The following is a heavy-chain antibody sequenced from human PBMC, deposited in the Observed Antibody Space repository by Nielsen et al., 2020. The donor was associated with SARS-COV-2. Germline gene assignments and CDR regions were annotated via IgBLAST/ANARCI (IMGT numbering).Heavy chain of an antibody. Sequence: GESLKISCAASGFTFSTYWMSWVRQAPGKGLEWVSSISSSSSYIYYADSVKGRFTISRDNAKNSLYLQMNSLRAEDTAVYYCARDDSGSYYIGGDYYGMDVWGQGTTVTVSS. CDR2: ISSSSSYI. J-gene: IGHJ6*02. CDR1: GFTFSTYW. CDR3: ARDDSGSYYIGGDYYGMDV. D-gene: IGHD3-10*01. V-gene: IGHV3-21*01.